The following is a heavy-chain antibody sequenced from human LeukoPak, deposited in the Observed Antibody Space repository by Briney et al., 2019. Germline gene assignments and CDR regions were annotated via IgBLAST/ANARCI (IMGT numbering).Heavy chain of an antibody. CDR3: ARLPPPQLLPYYYYYYMDV. J-gene: IGHJ6*03. D-gene: IGHD2-2*01. Sequence: PSETLSLTCTVSGGSISSYYWGWIRQPPGKGLEWIGSIYYSGSTYYNPSLKSRVTISVDTSKNQFSLKLSSVTAADTAVYYCARLPPPQLLPYYYYYYMDVWGKGTTVTVSS. CDR1: GGSISSYY. CDR2: IYYSGST. V-gene: IGHV4-39*01.